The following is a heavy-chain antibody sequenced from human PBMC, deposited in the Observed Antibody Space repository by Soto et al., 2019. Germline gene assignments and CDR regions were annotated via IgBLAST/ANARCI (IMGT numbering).Heavy chain of an antibody. CDR1: GYTFTSYY. V-gene: IGHV1-18*04. CDR3: ARDTAMALPDA. CDR2: INAGNGNT. J-gene: IGHJ4*02. Sequence: GASVKVSCKASGYTFTSYYMHWVRQAPGQGLEWMGWINAGNGNTKYAQKLQGRVTMTTDTSTSTAYMEVRSLRSDDTAVYYCARDTAMALPDAWGQGTLVTVSS. D-gene: IGHD5-18*01.